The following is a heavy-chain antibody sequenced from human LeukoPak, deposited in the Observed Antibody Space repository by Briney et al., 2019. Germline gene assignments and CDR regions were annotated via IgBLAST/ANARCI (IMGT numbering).Heavy chain of an antibody. Sequence: GGSLRLSCAASGFTFSTHWMSWVRQAPGKGLEWVANIKQDGSEKYYVDSVKGRFTISRDNAKNSLYLQMNSLRAEDTAMYYCARDSAGNDYWGQGTLVTVSS. D-gene: IGHD6-13*01. CDR1: GFTFSTHW. CDR2: IKQDGSEK. V-gene: IGHV3-7*01. J-gene: IGHJ4*02. CDR3: ARDSAGNDY.